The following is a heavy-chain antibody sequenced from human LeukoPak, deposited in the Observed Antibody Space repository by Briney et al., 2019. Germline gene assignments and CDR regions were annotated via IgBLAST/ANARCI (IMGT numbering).Heavy chain of an antibody. CDR2: IYYTGT. CDR1: GGSVSDYY. J-gene: IGHJ4*02. Sequence: SETLSLTCTVSGGSVSDYYWSWIRQSPGKGLEWIGYIYYTGTSYNPSLKSRVTISADTSKNQFSLNLSSVTAADTAVYYCASRKLGNDYWGQGSLVTVSS. CDR3: ASRKLGNDY. V-gene: IGHV4-59*02. D-gene: IGHD7-27*01.